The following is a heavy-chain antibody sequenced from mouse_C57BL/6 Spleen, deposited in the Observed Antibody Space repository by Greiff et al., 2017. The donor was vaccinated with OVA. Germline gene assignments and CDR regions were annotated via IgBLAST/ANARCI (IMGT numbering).Heavy chain of an antibody. CDR3: ARDYSNYVRYFDV. Sequence: DVKLQESGGGLVKPGGSLKLSCAASGFTFSDYGMHWVRQAPEKGLEWVAYISSGSSTIYYADTVKGRFTISRDNAKNTLFLQMTSLRSEDTAMYYCARDYSNYVRYFDVWGTGTTVTVSS. D-gene: IGHD2-5*01. CDR1: GFTFSDYG. V-gene: IGHV5-17*01. J-gene: IGHJ1*03. CDR2: ISSGSSTI.